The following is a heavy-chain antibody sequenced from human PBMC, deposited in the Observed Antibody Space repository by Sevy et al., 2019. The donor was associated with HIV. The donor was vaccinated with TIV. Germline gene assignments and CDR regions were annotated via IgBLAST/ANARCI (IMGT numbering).Heavy chain of an antibody. Sequence: GGSLILSCEASGFTVSGNYMAWVRLAPGKGLEWVSLIDSGGSTYYADSVKGRFTISRDNAKNTLYLQMNPLRAEDTAVYFCARDRYYDASGYYYYYYGMDVWPRDHGHRLL. V-gene: IGHV3-66*01. CDR2: IDSGGST. D-gene: IGHD3-22*01. CDR1: GFTVSGNY. J-gene: IGHJ6*02. CDR3: ARDRYYDASGYYYYYYGMDV.